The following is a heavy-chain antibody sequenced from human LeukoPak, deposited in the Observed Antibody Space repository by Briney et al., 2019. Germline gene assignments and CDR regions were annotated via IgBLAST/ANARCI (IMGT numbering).Heavy chain of an antibody. Sequence: SETLSLTCAVSGGSISSSNWCSWVRQPPGKGLEWIGEIYHSGSTNYNPSLKSRVTISVDKSKNQFSLKLSSVTAADTAVYYCAITSSGWKIDYWGQGTLVTVSS. V-gene: IGHV4-4*02. J-gene: IGHJ4*02. CDR1: GGSISSSNW. CDR2: IYHSGST. CDR3: AITSSGWKIDY. D-gene: IGHD6-19*01.